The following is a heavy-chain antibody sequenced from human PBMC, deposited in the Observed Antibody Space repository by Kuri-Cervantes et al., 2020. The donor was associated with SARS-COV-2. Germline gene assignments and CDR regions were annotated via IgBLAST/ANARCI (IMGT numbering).Heavy chain of an antibody. Sequence: SETLSLTCAVSGYSISSGYYWSWIRQPPGKGLEWIGYIYYSGSTNYNPSLKSRVTISVDTSKNRFSLKLSSVTAADTAVYYCARGGAIFDYWGQGTLVTVSS. J-gene: IGHJ4*02. V-gene: IGHV4-61*01. CDR3: ARGGAIFDY. CDR1: GYSISSGYY. CDR2: IYYSGST. D-gene: IGHD1-26*01.